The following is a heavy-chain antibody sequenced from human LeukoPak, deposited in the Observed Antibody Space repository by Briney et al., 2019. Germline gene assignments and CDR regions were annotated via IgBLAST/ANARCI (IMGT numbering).Heavy chain of an antibody. CDR3: ARDRYYYDSSGYYSFVY. CDR1: GYTFTSYG. J-gene: IGHJ4*02. D-gene: IGHD3-22*01. V-gene: IGHV1-18*01. CDR2: ISAYNGNT. Sequence: ASVKVSCKASGYTFTSYGISWVRQAPGQGLEWMGWISAYNGNTNYAQKLQGRVTMTTDTSTSTAYMELRSLRSDDTAVYYCARDRYYYDSSGYYSFVYWGQGTLVTVSS.